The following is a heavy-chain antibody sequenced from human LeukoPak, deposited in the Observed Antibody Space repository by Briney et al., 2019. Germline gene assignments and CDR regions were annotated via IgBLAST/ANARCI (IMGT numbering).Heavy chain of an antibody. CDR2: INAGNGDT. J-gene: IGHJ6*02. Sequence: ASVKVSCKASGGTFSSYAISWVRQAPGQRLVWMGWINAGNGDTKYSQKFQGGVTITRDTSATTAYMELSSLRSEDTAVYYCARGTGCTGGSCSYYGMDVWGQGTTVTVSS. CDR1: GGTFSSYA. CDR3: ARGTGCTGGSCSYYGMDV. V-gene: IGHV1-3*01. D-gene: IGHD2-15*01.